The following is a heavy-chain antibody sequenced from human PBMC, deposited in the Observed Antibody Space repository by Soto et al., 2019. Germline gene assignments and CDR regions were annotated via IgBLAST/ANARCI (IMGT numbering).Heavy chain of an antibody. V-gene: IGHV4-4*02. CDR2: IYHSGST. CDR3: ASLKSRSSGYYYHDY. D-gene: IGHD3-22*01. Sequence: QVQLQESGPGLVKPSGTLSLTCAVSGGSISSSNWWSWVRQPPGKGLEWIGEIYHSGSTNYNPSLKSRVNIAVDKSKNQSSLKPSSVTAADTAVYYCASLKSRSSGYYYHDYWGQGTLVTVSS. CDR1: GGSISSSNW. J-gene: IGHJ4*02.